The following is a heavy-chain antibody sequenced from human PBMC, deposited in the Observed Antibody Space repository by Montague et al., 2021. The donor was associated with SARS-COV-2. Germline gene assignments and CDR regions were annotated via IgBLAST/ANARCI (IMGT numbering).Heavy chain of an antibody. CDR3: SSNAYNHYGLDV. CDR2: IDDCGTT. Sequence: SETLSLTCSVSGGSLSTYYWYWIRLPPGKGMKWIGYIDDCGTTRYNPTLTIRATISLDLSKNQFSLDLNSVSAADTAVYYCSSNAYNHYGLDVWGQGTTVTVSS. CDR1: GGSLSTYY. V-gene: IGHV4-59*08. D-gene: IGHD2-8*01. J-gene: IGHJ6*02.